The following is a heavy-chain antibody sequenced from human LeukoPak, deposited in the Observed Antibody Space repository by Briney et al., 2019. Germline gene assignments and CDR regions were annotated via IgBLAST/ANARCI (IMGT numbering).Heavy chain of an antibody. CDR2: ISSSSSYI. CDR3: ATDGRYYDESSGSRGLVYYYMDV. V-gene: IGHV3-21*01. CDR1: GLTLSSYS. J-gene: IGHJ6*03. D-gene: IGHD3-22*01. Sequence: GGSMRPSCAASGLTLSSYSMNWVRQAPGKGLEWVSSISSSSSYIYYADSVKGRFTISRDNAKNSLYLQMSSLRAEDTAVYYCATDGRYYDESSGSRGLVYYYMDVSGEGSTVTVSS.